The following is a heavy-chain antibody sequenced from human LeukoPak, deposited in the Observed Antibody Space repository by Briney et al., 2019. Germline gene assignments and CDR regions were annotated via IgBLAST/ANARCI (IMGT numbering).Heavy chain of an antibody. V-gene: IGHV4-59*01. CDR3: ARVGYYYGSGSYNPLSY. CDR2: IYYSGST. J-gene: IGHJ4*02. Sequence: SETLSLTCTVSGGSISSYYWSWIRQPPGKGLEWIGYIYYSGSTNYSPSLKSRVTISVDTSKNQFSLKLSSVTAADTAVYYCARVGYYYGSGSYNPLSYWGQGTLVTVSS. D-gene: IGHD3-10*01. CDR1: GGSISSYY.